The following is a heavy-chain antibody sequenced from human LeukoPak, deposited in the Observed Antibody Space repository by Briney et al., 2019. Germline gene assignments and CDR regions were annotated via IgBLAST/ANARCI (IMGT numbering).Heavy chain of an antibody. Sequence: RGSLRLSCAASGFTFSSYSMNWVRQAPGKGLEWVSSISSSSSYIYYADSVKGRFTISRDNAKNSLYLQMNSLRAEDTAVYYCVKDREKPSQFDYWGQGTLVTVSS. V-gene: IGHV3-21*01. CDR2: ISSSSSYI. CDR1: GFTFSSYS. J-gene: IGHJ4*02. CDR3: VKDREKPSQFDY. D-gene: IGHD1-26*01.